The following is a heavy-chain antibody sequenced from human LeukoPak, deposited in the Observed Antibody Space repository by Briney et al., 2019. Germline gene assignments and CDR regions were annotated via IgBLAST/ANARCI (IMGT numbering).Heavy chain of an antibody. CDR2: IYPGDSDT. CDR1: GSSFTSYW. Sequence: NRGESLQISCKGSGSSFTSYWIGWVRQLPGKGLEWMGIIYPGDSDTRYSPSFQGQVTISADKSISTAYLQWSSLKASDTAMYYCARDAYRNYDFWSGYYLFDYWGQGTLVTVSS. V-gene: IGHV5-51*01. D-gene: IGHD3-3*01. CDR3: ARDAYRNYDFWSGYYLFDY. J-gene: IGHJ4*02.